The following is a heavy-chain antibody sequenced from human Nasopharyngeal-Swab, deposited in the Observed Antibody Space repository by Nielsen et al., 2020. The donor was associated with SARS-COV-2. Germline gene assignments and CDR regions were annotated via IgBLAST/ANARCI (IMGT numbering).Heavy chain of an antibody. Sequence: PGRGLGGWGRLIPVFGTTHYSQKFQDRLRVTADASTDTAYMELSSLRSDDTAVYYCARAITYYYDGSGSPSYGLDVWGQGTTVTVSS. D-gene: IGHD3-22*01. J-gene: IGHJ6*02. CDR2: LIPVFGTT. CDR3: ARAITYYYDGSGSPSYGLDV. V-gene: IGHV1-69*01.